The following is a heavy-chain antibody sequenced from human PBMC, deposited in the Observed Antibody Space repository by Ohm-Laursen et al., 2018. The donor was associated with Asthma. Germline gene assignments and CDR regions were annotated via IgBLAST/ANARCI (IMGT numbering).Heavy chain of an antibody. D-gene: IGHD7-27*01. CDR3: ARVILTGVAGAFDI. Sequence: ASVKVSCKPSGYTFTSYGISWVRQAPGQGLEWMGWISAYNGNTNYAQKLQGRVTMTTDTSTSTAYMELRSLRSDDTAVYDCARVILTGVAGAFDIWGQGTMVTVSS. J-gene: IGHJ3*02. CDR2: ISAYNGNT. CDR1: GYTFTSYG. V-gene: IGHV1-18*01.